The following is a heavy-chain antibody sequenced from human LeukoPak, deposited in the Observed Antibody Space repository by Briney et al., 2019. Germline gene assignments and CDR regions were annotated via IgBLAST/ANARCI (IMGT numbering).Heavy chain of an antibody. CDR2: INPEGSEK. CDR1: GFTFSSYG. D-gene: IGHD5-18*01. CDR3: ARDLAYSRLDY. Sequence: GGSLRLSCAASGFTFSSYGVHWVRQAPGKGLEWVASINPEGSEKYSADSVKGRFTISRDNAKNSLYLQMDSLRVEDTAFYYCARDLAYSRLDYWGQGMLVTVSS. V-gene: IGHV3-7*01. J-gene: IGHJ4*02.